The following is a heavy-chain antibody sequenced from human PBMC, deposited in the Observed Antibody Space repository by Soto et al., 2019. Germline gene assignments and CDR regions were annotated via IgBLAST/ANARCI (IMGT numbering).Heavy chain of an antibody. Sequence: QVQLVESGGGVVQPGRSLRLSCAASGFILSTYAMYWVRQAPGKGLEWVAVISYDGNNKYYADSVKGRFTISRDNSKNTLYLQMNSLRAEDTAAYYCARAGCDGGSCYTLVGLRYGMDVWGQGTTVTVSS. CDR3: ARAGCDGGSCYTLVGLRYGMDV. D-gene: IGHD2-15*01. CDR1: GFILSTYA. CDR2: ISYDGNNK. J-gene: IGHJ6*02. V-gene: IGHV3-30-3*01.